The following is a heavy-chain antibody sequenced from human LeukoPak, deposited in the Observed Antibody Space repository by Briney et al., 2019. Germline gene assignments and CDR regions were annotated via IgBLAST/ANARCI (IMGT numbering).Heavy chain of an antibody. CDR3: AREVAAAGNYYYYYMDV. CDR1: GGTFSSYA. Sequence: GASVKVSCKASGGTFSSYAISWVRQAPGQGLEWMGGIIPIFGTANYAQKFQGRVTITTDESTSTAYMELSSLRSEDTAVYYCAREVAAAGNYYYYYMDVWGKGTTVTVSS. D-gene: IGHD6-13*01. V-gene: IGHV1-69*05. J-gene: IGHJ6*03. CDR2: IIPIFGTA.